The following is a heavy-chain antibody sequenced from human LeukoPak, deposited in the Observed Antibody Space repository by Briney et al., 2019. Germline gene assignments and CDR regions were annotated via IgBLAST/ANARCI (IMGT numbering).Heavy chain of an antibody. CDR3: TSPQADSGATSFRH. D-gene: IGHD6-19*01. J-gene: IGHJ1*01. CDR1: GFTFSSST. V-gene: IGHV3-73*01. CDR2: IRIKVSSYAT. Sequence: PGGSLKLSCAASGFTFSSSTMHWVRQASGKGLEWIARIRIKVSSYATAYAASVKATFTISRDDEKNTAYLQMDSLKTAETAVYYCTSPQADSGATSFRHWGQGTLVTVSS.